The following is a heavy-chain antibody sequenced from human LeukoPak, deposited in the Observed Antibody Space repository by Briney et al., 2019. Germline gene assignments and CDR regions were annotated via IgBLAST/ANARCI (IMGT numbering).Heavy chain of an antibody. J-gene: IGHJ4*02. D-gene: IGHD4-17*01. CDR3: VKSGPDFGDLPSEYYFDF. Sequence: GGSLRLSCAASGFSFSSYAMHWVRQAPGKGLEWVAVIWYDGSNQYYADSVRGRFTISRDNSKNTLHLQVNSLRAEDTAAYYCVKSGPDFGDLPSEYYFDFWGQGTLVTVSS. CDR2: IWYDGSNQ. V-gene: IGHV3-33*06. CDR1: GFSFSSYA.